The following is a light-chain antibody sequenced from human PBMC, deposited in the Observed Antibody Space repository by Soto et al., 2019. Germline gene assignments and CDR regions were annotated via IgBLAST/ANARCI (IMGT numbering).Light chain of an antibody. J-gene: IGLJ1*01. CDR2: EGI. CDR3: CSYVGATTYV. Sequence: QSVLTQPASVSGSPGQSITISCTGTSSTVGGFNVVSWYQQHPGKAPKVIIYEGIKRPSGVSNRFSGSNSGITASLTISGLQAEDEADYYCCSYVGATTYVVGTGTKVTVL. CDR1: SSTVGGFNV. V-gene: IGLV2-23*01.